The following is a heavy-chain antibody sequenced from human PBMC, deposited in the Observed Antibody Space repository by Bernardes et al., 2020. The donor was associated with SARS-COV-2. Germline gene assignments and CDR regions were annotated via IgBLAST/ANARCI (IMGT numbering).Heavy chain of an antibody. CDR2: IYHSGST. Sequence: SETLSLTCAVSGYSISSGYYWGWIRQPPGKGLEWIGSIYHSGSTYYNPSLKSRVTISADTSKNQFSLKLSSVTAADTAVYYCARVAGWDIVVVVAAHGVYYFDYWGQGTLVTVSS. D-gene: IGHD2-15*01. J-gene: IGHJ4*02. V-gene: IGHV4-38-2*01. CDR3: ARVAGWDIVVVVAAHGVYYFDY. CDR1: GYSISSGYY.